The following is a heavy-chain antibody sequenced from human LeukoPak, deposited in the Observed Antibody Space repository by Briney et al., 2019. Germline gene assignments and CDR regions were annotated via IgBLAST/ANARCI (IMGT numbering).Heavy chain of an antibody. CDR3: ARSPIDITIFGVVPYGGWFDP. V-gene: IGHV1-18*01. Sequence: ASVKVSCKASGYTFTSYGISWVRQAPGQGLEWMGWISAYNGNTNYAQKLQGRVTMTTDPSTSTAYMELRSLRSDDTAVYYCARSPIDITIFGVVPYGGWFDPWGQGTLVTVSS. J-gene: IGHJ5*02. CDR1: GYTFTSYG. D-gene: IGHD3-3*01. CDR2: ISAYNGNT.